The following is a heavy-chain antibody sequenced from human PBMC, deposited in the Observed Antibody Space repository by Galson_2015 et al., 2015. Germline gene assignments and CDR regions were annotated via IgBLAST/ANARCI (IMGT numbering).Heavy chain of an antibody. Sequence: CAISRDSVSSTSAGWNWIRQSQSRGHEWPVRIYSRSKWFSYSASSVRSRIRISPDTSKNQFSMKLNSVTPEDTAVYYCARAGQCYFDYWGQGTLVTVSS. D-gene: IGHD6-19*01. J-gene: IGHJ4*02. CDR1: RDSVSSTSAG. CDR3: ARAGQCYFDY. CDR2: IYSRSKWFS. V-gene: IGHV6-1*01.